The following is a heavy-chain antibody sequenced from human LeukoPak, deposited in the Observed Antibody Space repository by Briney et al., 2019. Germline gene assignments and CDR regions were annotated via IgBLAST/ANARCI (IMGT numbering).Heavy chain of an antibody. CDR2: INHSGST. V-gene: IGHV4-34*01. CDR1: GGSFSGYY. J-gene: IGHJ6*03. Sequence: PSETLSLTCAVYGGSFSGYYWSWIRQPPGKGLEWIGEINHSGSTNYNPSLKSRVTISVDTSKNQFSLKLSSVTAADTAVYYCARGRGYSGYGYYYYYYMDVWGKGTTVTVSS. CDR3: ARGRGYSGYGYYYYYYMDV. D-gene: IGHD5-12*01.